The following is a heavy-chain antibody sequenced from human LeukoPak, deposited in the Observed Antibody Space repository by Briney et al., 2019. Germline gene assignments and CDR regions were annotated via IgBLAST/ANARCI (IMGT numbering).Heavy chain of an antibody. CDR1: GFTVSNNY. J-gene: IGHJ5*01. V-gene: IGHV3-66*01. CDR2: IYSGGSS. D-gene: IGHD2-15*01. Sequence: GGSLRLSCAASGFTVSNNYMSWVRQAPGKGLEWVSVIYSGGSSYYADSVKGRFTISRDNSKNTVYLHMNSLRVEDTAVYHCVRIGYSSDSLGIDSWGPGTLVTVSS. CDR3: VRIGYSSDSLGIDS.